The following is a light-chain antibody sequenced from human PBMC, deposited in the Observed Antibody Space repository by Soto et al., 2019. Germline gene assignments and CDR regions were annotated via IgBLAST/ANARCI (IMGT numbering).Light chain of an antibody. J-gene: IGKJ1*01. CDR1: QGIGDT. CDR2: DTS. Sequence: MTQAPSILSASVGDRVTITCRASQGIGDTLAWYQHKPGQTPRLLIYDTSTRATGVPTRFSGSGSGTGFTLTISRLEPEDFAVYYCQQYGSSGTFGQGTMGDIK. V-gene: IGKV3-15*01. CDR3: QQYGSSGT.